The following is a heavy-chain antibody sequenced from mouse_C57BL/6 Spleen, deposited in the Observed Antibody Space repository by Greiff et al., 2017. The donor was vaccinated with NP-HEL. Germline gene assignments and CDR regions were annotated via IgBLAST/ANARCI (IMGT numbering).Heavy chain of an antibody. CDR1: GYTFTSYW. Sequence: QVQLQQSGAELVMPGASVKLSCKASGYTFTSYWMHWVKQRPGQGLEWIGEIDPSDSYTNYNQKFKGKSTLTVDKSSSTAYMQLSSLTSEDSAVYYCARWGTTVVRYFDVWGTGTTVTVSS. V-gene: IGHV1-69*01. J-gene: IGHJ1*03. CDR2: IDPSDSYT. D-gene: IGHD1-1*01. CDR3: ARWGTTVVRYFDV.